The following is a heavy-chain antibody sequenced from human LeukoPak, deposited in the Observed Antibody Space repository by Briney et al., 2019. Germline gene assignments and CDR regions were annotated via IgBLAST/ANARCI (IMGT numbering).Heavy chain of an antibody. CDR1: GFAFSNYR. CDR3: LAGYYYYYMDV. V-gene: IGHV3-74*01. J-gene: IGHJ6*03. CDR2: INTHGSST. Sequence: QTGGSLRLSCAASGFAFSNYRLHWVRQAPGKGLEWVARINTHGSSTNYADSVKGRFTISRDNAKNTLYLQVTSLSAEDTAVYYALAGYYYYYMDVWGKGTTVTVSS. D-gene: IGHD6-13*01.